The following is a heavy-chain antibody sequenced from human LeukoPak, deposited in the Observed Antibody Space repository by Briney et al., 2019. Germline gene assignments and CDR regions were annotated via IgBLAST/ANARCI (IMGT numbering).Heavy chain of an antibody. Sequence: GGSLRLSCAASGFTFSDYYMSWIRQAPGKGLEWVSYISSSSSYTNYADSVKGRFTISRDNAKNSLYLQMNSLRAEDTAVYYCARVVTTVTSTRYYFDYWGQGTLVTVSS. D-gene: IGHD4-17*01. CDR2: ISSSSSYT. V-gene: IGHV3-11*05. CDR1: GFTFSDYY. J-gene: IGHJ4*02. CDR3: ARVVTTVTSTRYYFDY.